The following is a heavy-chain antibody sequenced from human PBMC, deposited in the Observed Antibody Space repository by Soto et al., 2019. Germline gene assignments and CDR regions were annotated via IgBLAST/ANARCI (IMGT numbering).Heavy chain of an antibody. V-gene: IGHV6-1*01. CDR2: TYYRSTRWYN. Sequence: SQTLSLTCAISGDSVSSNSAAWNWIRQSPSRGLEWLGRTYYRSTRWYNDYAVSVKSRITVNPDTSKNQFSLHLNSVTAADTAVYYCARHYCSSTSCYLGRYYYYMDVWGKGTTVTVSS. J-gene: IGHJ6*03. D-gene: IGHD2-2*01. CDR1: GDSVSSNSAA. CDR3: ARHYCSSTSCYLGRYYYYMDV.